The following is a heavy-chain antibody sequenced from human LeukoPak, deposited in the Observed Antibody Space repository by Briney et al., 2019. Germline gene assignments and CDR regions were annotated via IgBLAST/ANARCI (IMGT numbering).Heavy chain of an antibody. Sequence: GASVKVSCKASGGTFSSYAISWVRQAPGQGLEWMGGIIPIFGTANYAQKFQGRVTITADESTSTAYMELSSLRSEDTAVYYCARDPTCSGGSCYLRGAFDIWGQGTMVTVSS. CDR3: ARDPTCSGGSCYLRGAFDI. J-gene: IGHJ3*02. CDR2: IIPIFGTA. CDR1: GGTFSSYA. V-gene: IGHV1-69*01. D-gene: IGHD2-15*01.